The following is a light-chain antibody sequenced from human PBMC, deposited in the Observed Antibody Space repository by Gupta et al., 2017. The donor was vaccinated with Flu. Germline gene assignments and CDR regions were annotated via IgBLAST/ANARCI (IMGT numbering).Light chain of an antibody. J-gene: IGKJ4*01. CDR3: QQSVSPPLT. CDR2: GAS. Sequence: DIQMTQSPSSLSASVGDGITITCRASQSINIYLNWYQQKPGKAPKLLIYGASNLHSGVPSRFSASRSGTAFTLNISSLKPEDFASYYCQQSVSPPLTFGGGTRVEIK. V-gene: IGKV1-39*01. CDR1: QSINIY.